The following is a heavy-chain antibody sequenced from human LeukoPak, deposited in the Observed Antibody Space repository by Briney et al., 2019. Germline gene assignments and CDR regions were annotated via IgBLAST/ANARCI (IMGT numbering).Heavy chain of an antibody. CDR2: ISYDGSNK. Sequence: GGSLRLSCAASGFTFSSYAMHWVRQAPGKGLEWVAVISYDGSNKYYADSVKGRFTISRDNSKNTLYLQMNSLRAEDTAVYYCARLLYQWIVVVSEVDYWGQGTLVTVSS. CDR1: GFTFSSYA. V-gene: IGHV3-30-3*01. J-gene: IGHJ4*02. D-gene: IGHD2-21*01. CDR3: ARLLYQWIVVVSEVDY.